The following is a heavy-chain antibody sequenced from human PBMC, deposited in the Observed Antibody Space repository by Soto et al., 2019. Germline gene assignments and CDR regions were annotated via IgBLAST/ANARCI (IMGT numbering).Heavy chain of an antibody. CDR3: AADSCTNGVCYYYYYGMDV. CDR2: IVVGSGNT. CDR1: GLTFTSSA. J-gene: IGHJ6*02. V-gene: IGHV1-58*01. D-gene: IGHD2-8*01. Sequence: GASVKLSCKDSGLTFTSSAVQWVRQARGQRLDWIGWIVVGSGNTNYAQKFQERVTITRDMSTSTAYMELSSLRSEDTAVYYCAADSCTNGVCYYYYYGMDVWGQGTTVTVSS.